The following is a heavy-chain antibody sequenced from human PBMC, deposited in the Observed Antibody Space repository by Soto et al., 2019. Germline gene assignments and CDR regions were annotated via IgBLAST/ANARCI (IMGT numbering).Heavy chain of an antibody. V-gene: IGHV3-30*18. CDR2: ISDDGSNK. J-gene: IGHJ4*02. CDR3: AKDNWPGGYGYLFDY. D-gene: IGHD5-18*01. CDR1: GFTFSSYA. Sequence: GGSLRLYCAASGFTFSSYAMSWVRQAPGKGLEWVAVISDDGSNKYYADSVKGRFTISRGNSKNTLYLQMNSLRAEDTAVYYCAKDNWPGGYGYLFDYWGQGTLVTVSS.